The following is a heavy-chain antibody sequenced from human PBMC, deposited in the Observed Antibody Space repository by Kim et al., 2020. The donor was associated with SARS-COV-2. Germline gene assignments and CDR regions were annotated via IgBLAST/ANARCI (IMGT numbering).Heavy chain of an antibody. D-gene: IGHD3-3*01. CDR2: IYYSGRN. CDR3: ARWRGAGSYFDS. CDR1: GGSISSGTHF. J-gene: IGHJ4*02. Sequence: SETLSLTCTVSGGSISSGTHFWGWIRQPPGKGLEWIGNIYYSGRNFYNPSLKSRVTMSVDTSKKQFSLKLSSVTAADSAVYHCARWRGAGSYFDSWGRGTLVTVSS. V-gene: IGHV4-39*07.